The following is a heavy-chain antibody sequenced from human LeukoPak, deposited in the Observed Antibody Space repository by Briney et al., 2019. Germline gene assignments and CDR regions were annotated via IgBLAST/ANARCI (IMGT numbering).Heavy chain of an antibody. D-gene: IGHD3-10*01. J-gene: IGHJ4*02. CDR2: ISYDGNNK. V-gene: IGHV3-30-3*01. Sequence: PGGSLRLSCAASAFTFSTYAMHWVRQAPGKGLEWVAVISYDGNNKYYADSVKGRFTISRDNSKNTLYLQMNSLRTEDTAVYYCARDLGLWFGELGRYFDYWGQGTLVTVSS. CDR3: ARDLGLWFGELGRYFDY. CDR1: AFTFSTYA.